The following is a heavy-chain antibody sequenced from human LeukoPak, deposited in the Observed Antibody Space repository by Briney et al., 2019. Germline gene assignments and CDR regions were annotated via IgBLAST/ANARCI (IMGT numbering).Heavy chain of an antibody. CDR3: ARIYSGYDYVYAFEI. Sequence: ASVKVSCRASGYTFTRYDINWVRQATGQGLEWMGWMNPNSGNTGYAQKFQGRVTITRNTSISTANRELSSLRSEDTAVYYCARIYSGYDYVYAFEIWGQGTKVTVSS. CDR1: GYTFTRYD. CDR2: MNPNSGNT. V-gene: IGHV1-8*03. D-gene: IGHD5-12*01. J-gene: IGHJ3*02.